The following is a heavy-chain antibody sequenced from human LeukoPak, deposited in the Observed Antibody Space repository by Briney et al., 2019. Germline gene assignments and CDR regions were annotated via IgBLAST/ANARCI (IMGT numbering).Heavy chain of an antibody. Sequence: SETLSLTCTVSGGSISSYYWSWIRQPPGKGLEWIGYIYYSGSTNYNPSLKSRVTISVDTSKNQFSLKLSSVTAADTAVYYCATFDYGGNSFGYWGQGTLVTVSS. V-gene: IGHV4-59*01. J-gene: IGHJ4*02. CDR2: IYYSGST. CDR3: ATFDYGGNSFGY. CDR1: GGSISSYY. D-gene: IGHD4-17*01.